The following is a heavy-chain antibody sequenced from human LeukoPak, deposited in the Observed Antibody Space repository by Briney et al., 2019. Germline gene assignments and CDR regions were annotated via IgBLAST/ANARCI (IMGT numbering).Heavy chain of an antibody. J-gene: IGHJ3*02. D-gene: IGHD3-22*01. Sequence: PGGSLRLPCAASGFTFSSYAMSWVRQAPGKGLEWVSAISGSGGSTYYADSVKGRFTISRDNSKNTLYLQMNSLRAEDTAVYYCAKTPTYYYDSSGVRAFDIWGQGTMVTVSS. V-gene: IGHV3-23*01. CDR2: ISGSGGST. CDR3: AKTPTYYYDSSGVRAFDI. CDR1: GFTFSSYA.